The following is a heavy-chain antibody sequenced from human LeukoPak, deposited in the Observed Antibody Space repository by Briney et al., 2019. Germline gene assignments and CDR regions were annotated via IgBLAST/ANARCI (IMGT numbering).Heavy chain of an antibody. D-gene: IGHD2-15*01. CDR2: IYTSGST. CDR3: ARGFGGYCSGGSCPYWYFDL. CDR1: GGSISSYY. V-gene: IGHV4-4*07. J-gene: IGHJ2*01. Sequence: SGTLSLTCTVSGGSISSYYWSWIRQPAGKGLEWIGRIYTSGSTNYNPSLKSRVTMSIDTSKNQFSLKLSSVTAADTAVYYCARGFGGYCSGGSCPYWYFDLWGRGTLVTVSS.